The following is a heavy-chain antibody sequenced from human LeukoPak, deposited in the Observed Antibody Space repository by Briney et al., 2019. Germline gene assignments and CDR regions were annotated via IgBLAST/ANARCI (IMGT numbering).Heavy chain of an antibody. CDR3: ARDASPYDSINWFDP. Sequence: GGSLRLSCAASGFTFSRYTMNWVRQVPGKGLEWVSSISGTSSYRYYAEPVKGRFSISRDDATNSVYLQMNSLRVEDTAVYYCARDASPYDSINWFDPWGQGTLVTVSS. J-gene: IGHJ5*02. D-gene: IGHD3-3*01. V-gene: IGHV3-21*01. CDR2: ISGTSSYR. CDR1: GFTFSRYT.